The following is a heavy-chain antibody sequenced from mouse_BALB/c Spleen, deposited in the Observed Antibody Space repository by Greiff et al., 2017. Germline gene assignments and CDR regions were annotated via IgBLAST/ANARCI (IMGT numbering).Heavy chain of an antibody. CDR1: GFTFSSFG. CDR3: ARGGGYDAMDY. Sequence: EVMLVESGGGLVQPGGSRKLSCAASGFTFSSFGMHWVRQAPEKGLEWVAYISSGSSTIYYADTVKGRFTISRDNPKNTLYLQMSSLRSEDTAMYYCARGGGYDAMDYWGQGTSVTVSS. D-gene: IGHD1-1*02. CDR2: ISSGSSTI. V-gene: IGHV5-17*02. J-gene: IGHJ4*01.